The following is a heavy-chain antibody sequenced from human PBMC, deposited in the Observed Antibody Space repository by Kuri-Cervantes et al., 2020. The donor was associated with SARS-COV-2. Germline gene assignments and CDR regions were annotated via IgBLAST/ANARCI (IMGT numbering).Heavy chain of an antibody. V-gene: IGHV1-2*02. CDR2: INPNSGGT. J-gene: IGHJ4*02. D-gene: IGHD2-2*02. CDR1: GYTFTGYY. Sequence: ASVKVSCKASGYTFTGYYMHWVRQAPGQGLEWMGWINPNSGGTNYAQKFQGRVTMTRDTSISTAYKELSRLRSDDTAVYYCAVYCSSTSCYNQWGQGTLVTVSS. CDR3: AVYCSSTSCYNQ.